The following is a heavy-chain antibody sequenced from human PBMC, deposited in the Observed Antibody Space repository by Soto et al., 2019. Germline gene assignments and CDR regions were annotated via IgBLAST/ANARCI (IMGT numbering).Heavy chain of an antibody. D-gene: IGHD3-10*01. CDR1: GGSISSGGYS. CDR3: ARGTWVRGVITGYWYFDL. CDR2: IYHSGST. V-gene: IGHV4-30-2*01. J-gene: IGHJ2*01. Sequence: SETLSLTCAVSGGSISSGGYSWSWIRQPPGKGLEWIGYIYHSGSTYYNPSLKSRVTISVDRSKNQFSLKLSSVTAADTAVYYCARGTWVRGVITGYWYFDLWGRGTLVTVSS.